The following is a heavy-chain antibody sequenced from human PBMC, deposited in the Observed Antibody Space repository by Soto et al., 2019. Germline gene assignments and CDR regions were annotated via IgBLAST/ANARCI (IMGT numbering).Heavy chain of an antibody. CDR1: GYSVSSNSAA. V-gene: IGHV6-1*01. D-gene: IGHD1-7*01. J-gene: IGHJ6*03. CDR2: TYYRSRWYN. CDR3: AGTSSLQWYYMDV. Sequence: PSQTLSLTCVISGYSVSSNSAAWNWIRQSPSRGLERLGRTYYRSRWYNDYAVSVRSRITVNADTSKNQFSLHLNSVTPEDTAVYYCAGTSSLQWYYMDVWDKGTTVTVSS.